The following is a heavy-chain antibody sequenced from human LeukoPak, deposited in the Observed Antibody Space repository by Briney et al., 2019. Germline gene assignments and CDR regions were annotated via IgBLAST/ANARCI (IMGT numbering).Heavy chain of an antibody. CDR3: ARVRVTMVRGVHDNWFDP. D-gene: IGHD3-10*01. J-gene: IGHJ5*02. Sequence: ASVTVSCKASGYTFTGYYMHWVRQAPGQGLEWMGWINPNSGGTNYARKFQGRVTMTRDTSISTAYMELSRLRSDDTAVYYCARVRVTMVRGVHDNWFDPWGQGTLVTVSS. V-gene: IGHV1-2*02. CDR2: INPNSGGT. CDR1: GYTFTGYY.